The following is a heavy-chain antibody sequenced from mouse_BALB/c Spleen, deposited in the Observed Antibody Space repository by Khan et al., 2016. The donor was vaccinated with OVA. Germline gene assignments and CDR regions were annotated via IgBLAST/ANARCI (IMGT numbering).Heavy chain of an antibody. CDR3: ARQPYYHYNVMDY. D-gene: IGHD2-10*01. J-gene: IGHJ4*01. CDR1: GFSLMNYG. V-gene: IGHV2-6-1*01. CDR2: IWSDGST. Sequence: VQLQESGPGLVAPSQSLSITCTISGFSLMNYGIHWVRQPPGKGLERLVVIWSDGSTTYNSALKSRLTISKDNSKSQVFLKMNSLQTDDTAMYFCARQPYYHYNVMDYWGQGTSVTVSS.